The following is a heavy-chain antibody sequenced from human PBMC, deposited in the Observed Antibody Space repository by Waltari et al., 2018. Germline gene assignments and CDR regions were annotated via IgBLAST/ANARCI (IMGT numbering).Heavy chain of an antibody. CDR1: GGSISSGSYY. CDR3: ARAQGIQSFDY. D-gene: IGHD5-18*01. V-gene: IGHV4-61*09. J-gene: IGHJ4*02. Sequence: QVQRQESGPGLVKPSQTLALTGTVAGGSISSGSYYGSWSRQPAGKGLEWIGYIYTSVSTNYHPSLKIRVPISVDTSKNPFSLKLSSVTAADPAVYYCARAQGIQSFDYWGQGTLVTVSS. CDR2: IYTSVST.